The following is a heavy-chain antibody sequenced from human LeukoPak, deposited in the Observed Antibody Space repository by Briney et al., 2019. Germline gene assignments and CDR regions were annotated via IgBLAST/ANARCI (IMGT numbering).Heavy chain of an antibody. CDR1: GYTFTNYY. CDR3: ARDLGGTATARGLFDP. J-gene: IGHJ5*02. V-gene: IGHV1-46*01. Sequence: ASVKVSCKASGYTFTNYYMHWVRQAPGQGLEWMGIINPTGGTTHYAQKFQGRVSMTRDTSTSTVNMELSSLRSEDTAVYYCARDLGGTATARGLFDPWGQGTLVSVSS. D-gene: IGHD2-21*02. CDR2: INPTGGTT.